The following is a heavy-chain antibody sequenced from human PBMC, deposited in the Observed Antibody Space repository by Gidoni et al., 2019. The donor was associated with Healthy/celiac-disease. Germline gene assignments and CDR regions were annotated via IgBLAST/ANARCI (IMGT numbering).Heavy chain of an antibody. CDR1: GYTFTSYG. Sequence: QVQLVQPGAAVKKPGASVKVSCKASGYTFTSYGLSWVRQAPGQGLGWMGWFSAYNGNTNDAQKLQGRVTMSTDTSTSTAYMELRSLRSDDTAVYYCARDGMVRGSRDYMDVWGKGTTVTVSS. V-gene: IGHV1-18*01. D-gene: IGHD3-10*01. CDR2: FSAYNGNT. CDR3: ARDGMVRGSRDYMDV. J-gene: IGHJ6*03.